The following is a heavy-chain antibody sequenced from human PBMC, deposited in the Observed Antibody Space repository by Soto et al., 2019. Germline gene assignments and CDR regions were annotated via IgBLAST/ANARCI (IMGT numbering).Heavy chain of an antibody. V-gene: IGHV3-23*01. D-gene: IGHD3-16*01. CDR2: ISGSGSST. CDR1: GFTFSSYA. Sequence: GGSLRLSCAASGFTFSSYAMSWVRQAPGKGLEWVSAISGSGSSTYYADSVKGRFTISRDNSKNTLYLQMNSLRAEDTAVYYFAKVYVPPFSYYYGMDVWGQGTTVTVSS. J-gene: IGHJ6*02. CDR3: AKVYVPPFSYYYGMDV.